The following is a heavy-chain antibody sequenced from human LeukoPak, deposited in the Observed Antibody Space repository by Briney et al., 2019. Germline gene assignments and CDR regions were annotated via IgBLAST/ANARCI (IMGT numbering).Heavy chain of an antibody. J-gene: IGHJ4*02. V-gene: IGHV4-39*01. CDR3: ARHGHYYDSSGYYYFDY. CDR2: IYYSGST. D-gene: IGHD3-22*01. Sequence: SETLSLTCTVSGGSISSSSYYWGWIRQPPGKGLERIGSIYYSGSTYYNPSLKSRVTISVDTSKNQFSLKLSSVTAADTAVYYCARHGHYYDSSGYYYFDYWGQGTLVTVSS. CDR1: GGSISSSSYY.